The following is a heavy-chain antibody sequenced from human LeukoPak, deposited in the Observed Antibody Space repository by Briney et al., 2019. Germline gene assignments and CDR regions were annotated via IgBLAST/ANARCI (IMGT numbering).Heavy chain of an antibody. J-gene: IGHJ4*02. CDR3: ARRIAVAGRPFDY. CDR2: IYYSGST. V-gene: IGHV4-39*01. Sequence: SETLSLTCTVSGGSISSSSYYWGWIRQPPGKGLEWIGSIYYSGSTYYNPSLKSRVTISVDTSKNQLSLKLSSVTAADTAVYYCARRIAVAGRPFDYWGQGTLVTVSS. CDR1: GGSISSSSYY. D-gene: IGHD6-19*01.